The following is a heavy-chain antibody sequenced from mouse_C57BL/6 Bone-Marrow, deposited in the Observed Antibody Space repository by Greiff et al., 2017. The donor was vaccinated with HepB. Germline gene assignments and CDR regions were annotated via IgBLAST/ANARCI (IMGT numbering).Heavy chain of an antibody. CDR1: GYTFTSYG. D-gene: IGHD1-1*01. J-gene: IGHJ4*01. Sequence: QVQLQQSGAELARPGASVKLSCKASGYTFTSYGISWVKQRTGQGLEWIGEIYPRSGNTYYNEKFKGKATRTADKSSSTADMELRSLTSEDSAVYFCARRDGDAMDYWGQGTSVTVSS. CDR3: ARRDGDAMDY. V-gene: IGHV1-81*01. CDR2: IYPRSGNT.